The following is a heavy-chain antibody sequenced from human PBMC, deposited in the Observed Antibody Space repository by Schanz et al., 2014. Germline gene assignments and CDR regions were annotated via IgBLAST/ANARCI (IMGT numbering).Heavy chain of an antibody. CDR2: IKLDGSEK. Sequence: EVQLVESGGGLVQPGGSLRLSCAASGFTFSGYWMSWVRQAPGEGLVWVANIKLDGSEKYYVDSVKGRFTISRDNAQNSLFLQMNSLRVEDTAVYYCARSYHDDDDYTRALDMWGQGTMVTVSS. D-gene: IGHD3-16*01. J-gene: IGHJ3*02. CDR1: GFTFSGYW. CDR3: ARSYHDDDDYTRALDM. V-gene: IGHV3-7*01.